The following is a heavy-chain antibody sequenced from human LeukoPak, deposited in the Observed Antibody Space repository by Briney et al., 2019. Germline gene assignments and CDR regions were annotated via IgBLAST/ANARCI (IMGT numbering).Heavy chain of an antibody. V-gene: IGHV3-23*01. J-gene: IGHJ6*02. Sequence: GGSLGLSCAASGFTFSSYAMSWVRQAPGKGLEWVSAISGSGGSTYYADSVKGRFTISRDNSKNTLYLQMNSLRAEDTAVYYCARSALYYYGMDVWGQGTTVTVSS. CDR2: ISGSGGST. CDR1: GFTFSSYA. CDR3: ARSALYYYGMDV.